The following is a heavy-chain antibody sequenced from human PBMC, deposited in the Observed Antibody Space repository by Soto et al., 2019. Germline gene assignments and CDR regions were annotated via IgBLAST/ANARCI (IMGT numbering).Heavy chain of an antibody. Sequence: GGSLRLSCAASGFTFSSYSMNWVRQAPGKGLEWVSYISSSSSTIYYADSVKGRFTISRDNAKNSLYLQMNSLRDEDTAVYYCASPGYSSSWEYFQHWGQGXLVTVYS. D-gene: IGHD6-13*01. CDR2: ISSSSSTI. CDR3: ASPGYSSSWEYFQH. J-gene: IGHJ1*01. CDR1: GFTFSSYS. V-gene: IGHV3-48*02.